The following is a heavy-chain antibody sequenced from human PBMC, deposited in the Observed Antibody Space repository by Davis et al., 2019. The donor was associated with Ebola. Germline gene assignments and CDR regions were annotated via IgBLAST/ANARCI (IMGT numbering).Heavy chain of an antibody. V-gene: IGHV1-18*01. D-gene: IGHD6-13*01. Sequence: AASVKVSCKASGYTFTSYGISWVRQAPGQGLEWMGWISAYNGNTNYAQKLQGRVTITRDTSASTAYMELSSLRSEDTAVYYCARGSGIQFDYWGQGTLVTVSS. CDR2: ISAYNGNT. CDR1: GYTFTSYG. J-gene: IGHJ4*02. CDR3: ARGSGIQFDY.